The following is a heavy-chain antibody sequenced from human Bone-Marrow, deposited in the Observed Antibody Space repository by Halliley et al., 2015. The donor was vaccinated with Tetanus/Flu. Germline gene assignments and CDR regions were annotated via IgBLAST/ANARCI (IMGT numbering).Heavy chain of an antibody. CDR3: ARDHRGYFDN. D-gene: IGHD6-13*01. Sequence: GLVGVARVKNDGTGPTYADFVKGRFTISRDNAKNSLDLQMSSLRAEDTAVYYCARDHRGYFDNWGQGTLVTVSS. CDR2: VKNDGTGP. J-gene: IGHJ4*02. V-gene: IGHV3-74*01.